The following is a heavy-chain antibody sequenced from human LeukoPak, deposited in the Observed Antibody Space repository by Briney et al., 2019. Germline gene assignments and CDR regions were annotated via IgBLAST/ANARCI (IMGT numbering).Heavy chain of an antibody. Sequence: ASVKVSCKASGYTFTSYAMHWVRQAPGQRLEWMGWINAGNGNTKYSQKFQGRVTITRDTSASTAYMELSSLRSEDTAVYYCARAEFRSANFDYWGQGTLVTVSS. CDR2: INAGNGNT. J-gene: IGHJ4*02. V-gene: IGHV1-3*01. CDR3: ARAEFRSANFDY. CDR1: GYTFTSYA.